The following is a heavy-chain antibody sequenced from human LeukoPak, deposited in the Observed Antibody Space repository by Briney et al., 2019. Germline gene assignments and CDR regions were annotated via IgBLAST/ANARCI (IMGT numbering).Heavy chain of an antibody. Sequence: PSETLSLICTVSGGSINNYYWSWIRQPPGKGLEWIGYIYYSGSTNYNPSLKSRVTISVDTSKNQFSLNLSSLTAADTAVYYCARHRGSGYPYFDYWGQGTLVTVSS. CDR1: GGSINNYY. J-gene: IGHJ4*02. CDR2: IYYSGST. CDR3: ARHRGSGYPYFDY. D-gene: IGHD3-22*01. V-gene: IGHV4-59*01.